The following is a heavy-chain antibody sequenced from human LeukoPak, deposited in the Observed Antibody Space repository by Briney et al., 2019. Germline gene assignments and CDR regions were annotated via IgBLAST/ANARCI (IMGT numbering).Heavy chain of an antibody. CDR2: ISGSGGST. CDR1: GFTFSSYA. D-gene: IGHD3-16*01. CDR3: ARFRWGDYYYYGVDV. V-gene: IGHV3-23*01. J-gene: IGHJ6*02. Sequence: SGGSLRLSCAASGFTFSSYALNWVRHAPGQGLEWVSAISGSGGSTYYADSVKGRFTISRDTSKNIVYLQLNSLRAEDTAIYYCARFRWGDYYYYGVDVWGQGTTVTVSS.